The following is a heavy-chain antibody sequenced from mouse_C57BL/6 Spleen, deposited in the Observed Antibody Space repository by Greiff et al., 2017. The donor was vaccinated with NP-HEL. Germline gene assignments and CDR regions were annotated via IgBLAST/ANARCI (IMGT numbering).Heavy chain of an antibody. V-gene: IGHV1-9*01. CDR1: GYTFTGYW. J-gene: IGHJ2*01. CDR3: ARKGYYGTRGY. CDR2: ILPGSGST. D-gene: IGHD1-2*01. Sequence: QVQLQQSGAELMKPGASVTFSCKASGYTFTGYWIEWVKQRPGHGLEWIGEILPGSGSTNYNEKFKGKATFTADTSSNTAYMQLSSLTTEDTAIYYCARKGYYGTRGYWGQGTTLTVSS.